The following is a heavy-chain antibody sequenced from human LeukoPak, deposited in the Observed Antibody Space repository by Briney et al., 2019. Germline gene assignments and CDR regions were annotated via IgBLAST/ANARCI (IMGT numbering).Heavy chain of an antibody. CDR3: ARWVEWEPPKYYFDY. CDR1: GGSISSSSYY. CDR2: IYYSGST. D-gene: IGHD1-26*01. V-gene: IGHV4-39*07. J-gene: IGHJ4*02. Sequence: SETLSLTCTVSGGSISSSSYYWGWIRQPPGKGLEWIGSIYYSGSTYYNPSLKSRVTISVDTSKDQFSLKLSSVTAADTAVYYCARWVEWEPPKYYFDYWGQGTLVTVSS.